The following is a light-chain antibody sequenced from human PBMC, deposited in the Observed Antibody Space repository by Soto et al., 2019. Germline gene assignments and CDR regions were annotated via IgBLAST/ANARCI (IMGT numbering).Light chain of an antibody. CDR3: QYYYNYSWT. Sequence: DIQLAQFPATLSASVGERVTITCRASQSIGVWLTWYQQKPGKAPKFLIYNTSTLESGVTSSFSGSGSGTEFTLTISSLQHDDFATYHCQYYYNYSWTFGQGTKVEIK. CDR2: NTS. CDR1: QSIGVW. J-gene: IGKJ1*01. V-gene: IGKV1-5*03.